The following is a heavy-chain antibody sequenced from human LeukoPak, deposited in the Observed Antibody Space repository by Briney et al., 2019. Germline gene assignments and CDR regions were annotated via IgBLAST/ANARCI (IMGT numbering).Heavy chain of an antibody. V-gene: IGHV4-59*01. D-gene: IGHD3-3*01. CDR2: VYYNGST. J-gene: IGHJ6*02. CDR1: SGSISSYY. Sequence: TSETLSLTCTVSSGSISSYYWSWIRQPPGKGLEWIGHVYYNGSTNYNPSLKSRVTISVDTPMDQFSLKLSSVTAADTAVYYCASCPKYYDFWSGYYYYGMDVWGQGTTVTVSS. CDR3: ASCPKYYDFWSGYYYYGMDV.